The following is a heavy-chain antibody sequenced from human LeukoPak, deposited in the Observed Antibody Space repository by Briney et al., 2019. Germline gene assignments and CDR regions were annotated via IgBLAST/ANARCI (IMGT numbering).Heavy chain of an antibody. V-gene: IGHV4-59*08. CDR1: GGSISSYY. Sequence: SETLSLTCTVSGGSISSYYWSWIRQPPGKGLEWIGYIYYSGSTNYNPSLKSRVTISVDTSKNQFSLKLSSVTAADTAVYYCARGGGRGHSYGYFDYWGQGTLVTVSS. D-gene: IGHD5-18*01. CDR2: IYYSGST. J-gene: IGHJ4*02. CDR3: ARGGGRGHSYGYFDY.